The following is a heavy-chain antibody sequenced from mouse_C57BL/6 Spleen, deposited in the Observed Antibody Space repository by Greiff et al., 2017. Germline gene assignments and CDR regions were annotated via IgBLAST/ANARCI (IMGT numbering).Heavy chain of an antibody. J-gene: IGHJ3*01. D-gene: IGHD2-3*01. Sequence: VQLQQSGAELAKPGASVKLSCKASGYTFTSYWMHWVKQRPGQGLEWIGYINPSSGYTKYNQKFKDKSTLTADKSSSTAYMQLSSLTYEDSAVYYCANSYDGYYPFAYWGQGTLVTVSA. CDR1: GYTFTSYW. V-gene: IGHV1-7*01. CDR3: ANSYDGYYPFAY. CDR2: INPSSGYT.